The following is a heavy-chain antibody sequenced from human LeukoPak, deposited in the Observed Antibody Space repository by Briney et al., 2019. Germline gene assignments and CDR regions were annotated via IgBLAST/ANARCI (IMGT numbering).Heavy chain of an antibody. CDR2: IYHSGST. Sequence: PSETLSFTCAVSGYSISSGYYWGWIRQPPGKGLEWIGSIYHSGSTYYNPSLKSRVTISVDTSKNQFSLKLSSVTAADTAVYYCARPGSSSWPYYFDYWGQGTLVTVSS. J-gene: IGHJ4*02. V-gene: IGHV4-38-2*01. D-gene: IGHD6-13*01. CDR3: ARPGSSSWPYYFDY. CDR1: GYSISSGYY.